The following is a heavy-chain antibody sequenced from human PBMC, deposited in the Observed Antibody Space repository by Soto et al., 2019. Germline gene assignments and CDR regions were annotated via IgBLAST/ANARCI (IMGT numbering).Heavy chain of an antibody. D-gene: IGHD3-22*01. CDR1: VGSISSSSYY. V-gene: IGHV4-39*01. J-gene: IGHJ1*01. Sequence: SLSLTCTVSVGSISSSSYYWGWIRQPPGKGLEWIGSIYYSGSTYYNPSLKSRVTISVDTSKNQFSLKLSSVTAADTAVYYCARGYYDSSGPRDAWGPGTLVTVAS. CDR3: ARGYYDSSGPRDA. CDR2: IYYSGST.